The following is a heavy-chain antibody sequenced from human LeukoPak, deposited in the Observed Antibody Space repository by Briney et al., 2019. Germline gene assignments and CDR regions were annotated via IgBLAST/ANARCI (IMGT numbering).Heavy chain of an antibody. Sequence: PGGSLRLSCAVSGFNPRNFAMSWVRQAPGKGLEWVSAISGSGGSTYYADSVKGRFTISRDNSKNTLYLQMNSLRAEDTAVYYCAKFYGVGATDAFDIWGQGTMVTVSS. D-gene: IGHD1-26*01. CDR1: GFNPRNFA. CDR2: ISGSGGST. J-gene: IGHJ3*02. CDR3: AKFYGVGATDAFDI. V-gene: IGHV3-23*01.